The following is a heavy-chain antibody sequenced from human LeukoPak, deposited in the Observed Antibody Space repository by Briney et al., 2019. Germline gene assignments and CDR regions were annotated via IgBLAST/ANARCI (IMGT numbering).Heavy chain of an antibody. CDR3: ARVRIAAATVEIAFDI. CDR2: ISTSNSYI. Sequence: GGSLRLSCVVSGFTFSDYHMNWVRQAPGKGLEWVSSISTSNSYIYYADSLTGRFTISRDNAKNSLYLQMNSLRAEDTAVYYCARVRIAAATVEIAFDIWGQGTMVTVSS. V-gene: IGHV3-21*04. J-gene: IGHJ3*02. D-gene: IGHD6-13*01. CDR1: GFTFSDYH.